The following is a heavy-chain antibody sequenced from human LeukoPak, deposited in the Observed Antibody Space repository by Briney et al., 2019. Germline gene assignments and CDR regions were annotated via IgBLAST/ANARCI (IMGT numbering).Heavy chain of an antibody. Sequence: GGSLRLSCAASGFTVSSNYMSWVRQAPGKGLEWVSIIYSGGSTYYADSVKGRFTISRDNSKNTLYLQMNSLRAEDTAVYYCARDPEIWPSYYFDYWGQGTLVTVSS. CDR3: ARDPEIWPSYYFDY. CDR2: IYSGGST. J-gene: IGHJ4*02. CDR1: GFTVSSNY. V-gene: IGHV3-66*01. D-gene: IGHD3-16*01.